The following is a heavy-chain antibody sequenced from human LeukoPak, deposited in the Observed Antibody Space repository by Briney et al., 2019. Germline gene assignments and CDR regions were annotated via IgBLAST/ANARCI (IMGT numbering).Heavy chain of an antibody. V-gene: IGHV3-53*01. D-gene: IGHD4-23*01. CDR2: IYSGGKT. Sequence: PGGSLRLSCAASGFTVSSNFLSWVRQAPGKVLEWVSVIYSGGKTYYADSVKGRFTISRDNSKNTLYLQMNSLRAEDTAVCYCARGADRWNYFDYWGQGTLVTVSS. CDR1: GFTVSSNF. CDR3: ARGADRWNYFDY. J-gene: IGHJ4*02.